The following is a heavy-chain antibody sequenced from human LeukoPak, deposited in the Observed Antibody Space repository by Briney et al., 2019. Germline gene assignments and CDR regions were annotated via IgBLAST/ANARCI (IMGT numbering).Heavy chain of an antibody. CDR1: GFTFSSYS. CDR3: ARMNYVSSGWGAPFDY. V-gene: IGHV3-21*01. Sequence: GGSLRLSCAASGFTFSSYSMNWVRQAPGKGLEWVSSISSSSSYIYYADSVKGRFTISRDNAKNSLYLQMNSLRAEDTAVYYCARMNYVSSGWGAPFDYWGQGTLVTVSS. CDR2: ISSSSSYI. J-gene: IGHJ4*02. D-gene: IGHD1-7*01.